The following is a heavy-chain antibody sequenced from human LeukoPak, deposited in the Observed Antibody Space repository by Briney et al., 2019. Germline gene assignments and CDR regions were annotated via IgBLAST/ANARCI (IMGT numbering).Heavy chain of an antibody. J-gene: IGHJ6*02. CDR3: ARLILGVAGDLYYYYGTDV. V-gene: IGHV4-59*08. Sequence: SETLSLTCTVSGGSISNYYWSWIRQPPGKGLEWIGYIFYSGSTNYNPSLKSRVTISVDTSKNQFSLKLRSVTAADTAVYYCARLILGVAGDLYYYYGTDVWGQGTPVTVSS. D-gene: IGHD6-19*01. CDR2: IFYSGST. CDR1: GGSISNYY.